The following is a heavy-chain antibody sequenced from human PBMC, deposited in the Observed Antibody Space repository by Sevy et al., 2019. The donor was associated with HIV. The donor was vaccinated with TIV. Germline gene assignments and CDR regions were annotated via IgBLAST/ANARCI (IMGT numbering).Heavy chain of an antibody. V-gene: IGHV3-23*01. J-gene: IGHJ6*02. CDR1: GFTFSSYA. D-gene: IGHD4-17*01. CDR3: AKDLSTVTYQYYYGMDV. Sequence: GGSLRLSCAASGFTFSSYAMSWVRQAPGKGLEWVSAISGSGGSTYYADSVKGRFTISRDNSKNTLYLQMNSLRAEDTAVYYCAKDLSTVTYQYYYGMDVWGQGTTVTVSS. CDR2: ISGSGGST.